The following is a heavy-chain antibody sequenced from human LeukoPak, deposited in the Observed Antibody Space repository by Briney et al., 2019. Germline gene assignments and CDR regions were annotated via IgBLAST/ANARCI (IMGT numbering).Heavy chain of an antibody. CDR3: ARDADYYDSSGYYPY. V-gene: IGHV3-33*01. D-gene: IGHD3-22*01. J-gene: IGHJ4*02. CDR2: IWYDGSNK. Sequence: GGSLRLSCAASGFTFSSYGMHWVRQAPGKGLEWVAVIWYDGSNKYYADSVKGRFTISRDNSKNTLYLQMNSPRAEDTAVYYCARDADYYDSSGYYPYWGQGTLVTVSS. CDR1: GFTFSSYG.